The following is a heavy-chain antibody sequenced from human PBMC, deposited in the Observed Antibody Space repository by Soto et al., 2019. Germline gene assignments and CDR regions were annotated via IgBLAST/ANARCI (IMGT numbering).Heavy chain of an antibody. CDR3: ARGPHATITPYEY. J-gene: IGHJ4*02. D-gene: IGHD5-12*01. Sequence: SETLSLTCAVYSGSFSGYYWSWIRQPPGKGLEWIGEINHSGTTNYNPSLKTRVTISIDTSKNQFSLNLSSVTAADTAVYYCARGPHATITPYEYWGQGILVTVSS. CDR1: SGSFSGYY. CDR2: INHSGTT. V-gene: IGHV4-34*01.